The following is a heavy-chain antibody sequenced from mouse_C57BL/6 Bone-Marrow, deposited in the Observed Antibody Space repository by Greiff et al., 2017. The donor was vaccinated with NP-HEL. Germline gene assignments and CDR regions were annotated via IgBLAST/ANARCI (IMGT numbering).Heavy chain of an antibody. CDR2: IYPRSGNT. CDR1: GYTFTSYG. J-gene: IGHJ4*01. V-gene: IGHV1-81*01. Sequence: QVQLQQSGAELARPGASVKLSCKASGYTFTSYGISWVKQSTGQGLEWIGEIYPRSGNTYYNEKVKGKATLTADKSSSTAYMELRSLTSEDSAVYFCARPGSSYDYYAMDYWGQGTSVTVAS. CDR3: ARPGSSYDYYAMDY. D-gene: IGHD1-1*01.